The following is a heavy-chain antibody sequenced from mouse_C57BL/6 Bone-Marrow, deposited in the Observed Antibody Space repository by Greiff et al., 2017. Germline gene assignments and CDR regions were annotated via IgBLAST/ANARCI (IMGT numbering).Heavy chain of an antibody. CDR2: IDPETGGT. Sequence: QVQLQQSGAELVRPGASVTLSCKASGYTFTDYEMHWVKQTPVHGLEWIGSIDPETGGTAYNQKFKGKAILAADKSSSTAYMELRSLTSEDSAVYYCTRGEVVATYWYFDDWGTGTTVTVSS. CDR3: TRGEVVATYWYFDD. V-gene: IGHV1-15*01. CDR1: GYTFTDYE. J-gene: IGHJ1*03. D-gene: IGHD1-1*01.